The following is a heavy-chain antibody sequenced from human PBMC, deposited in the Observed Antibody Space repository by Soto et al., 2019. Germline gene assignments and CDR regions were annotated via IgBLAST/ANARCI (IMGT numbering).Heavy chain of an antibody. Sequence: EVQLLESGGGLVQPGGSLRLSCVASGFTFSSYAMSWVRQAPGKGLEWVSAISGSGGNTYYADSVKGRFTISRDNSKNALYLQMRSVSAEDTAVYCCAGKQWVLGGQGNLVTGSS. CDR1: GFTFSSYA. CDR2: ISGSGGNT. CDR3: AGKQWVL. V-gene: IGHV3-23*01. D-gene: IGHD6-19*01. J-gene: IGHJ4*02.